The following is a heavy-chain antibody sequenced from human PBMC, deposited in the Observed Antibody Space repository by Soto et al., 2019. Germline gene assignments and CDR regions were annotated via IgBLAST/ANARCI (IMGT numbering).Heavy chain of an antibody. V-gene: IGHV1-69*13. J-gene: IGHJ3*02. CDR2: IIPIFGTA. Sequence: SVKVSCKASGGTFSSYAISWVRQAPGQGLEWMGGIIPIFGTANYAQKFQGRVTITADESTSTAYMELSSLRSEDTAVYYCARTLPGTTSAFDIWGQATIGTVSS. D-gene: IGHD1-7*01. CDR1: GGTFSSYA. CDR3: ARTLPGTTSAFDI.